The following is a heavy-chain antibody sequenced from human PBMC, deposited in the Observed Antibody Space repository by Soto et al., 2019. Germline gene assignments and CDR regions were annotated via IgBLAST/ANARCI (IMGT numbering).Heavy chain of an antibody. Sequence: GGSLRLSCAASGFTFSSYAMSWVRQAPGKGLEWVSAISGSGGSTYYADSVKGRFTITRDNSKNTQYLQMNSLRAEDTAVYFCAKDGGDYDFWSGYYYADYWGQGTLVTVSS. CDR3: AKDGGDYDFWSGYYYADY. V-gene: IGHV3-23*01. D-gene: IGHD3-3*01. J-gene: IGHJ4*02. CDR1: GFTFSSYA. CDR2: ISGSGGST.